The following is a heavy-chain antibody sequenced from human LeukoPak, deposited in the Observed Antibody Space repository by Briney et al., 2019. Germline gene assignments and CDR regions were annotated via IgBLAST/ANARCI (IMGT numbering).Heavy chain of an antibody. CDR2: ISGSGGST. V-gene: IGHV3-23*01. Sequence: GGSLRLPCAASGFTFSSYAMSWVRQAPGKGLEWVSAISGSGGSTYYADSVKGRFTISRDNSKNTLYLQMNSLRAEDTAVYYCAKYTGVDDFWSGYYREFFDYWGQGTLVTVSS. CDR3: AKYTGVDDFWSGYYREFFDY. J-gene: IGHJ4*02. CDR1: GFTFSSYA. D-gene: IGHD3-3*01.